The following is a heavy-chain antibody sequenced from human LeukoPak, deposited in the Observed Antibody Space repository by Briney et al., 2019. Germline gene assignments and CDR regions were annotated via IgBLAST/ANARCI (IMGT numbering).Heavy chain of an antibody. V-gene: IGHV3-23*01. D-gene: IGHD1-26*01. CDR2: VSSNGVNT. J-gene: IGHJ6*02. Sequence: SGGSLRLSCAASGFTFNNYAMNWVRQAPGKGLEWVSLVSSNGVNTYYADSVKGRFTIARDNSKNTVSLQMNSLRGEDTAVYYCAKDVRVGGGGMDVWGQGTPLTVSS. CDR3: AKDVRVGGGGMDV. CDR1: GFTFNNYA.